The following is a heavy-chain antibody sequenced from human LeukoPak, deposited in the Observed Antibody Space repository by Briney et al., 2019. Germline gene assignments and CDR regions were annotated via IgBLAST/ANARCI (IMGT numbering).Heavy chain of an antibody. Sequence: ASVKVSCKVSGYTFTNYGISWVRQAPGQGLEWMGWISGYNGNTNYAQKVQDRVTMTTDTATSTAYMELRSLRFDDTAVYYCARAFRVAPFSFDHWGQGTLVTVSS. J-gene: IGHJ4*02. CDR3: ARAFRVAPFSFDH. CDR1: GYTFTNYG. D-gene: IGHD3-10*01. V-gene: IGHV1-18*01. CDR2: ISGYNGNT.